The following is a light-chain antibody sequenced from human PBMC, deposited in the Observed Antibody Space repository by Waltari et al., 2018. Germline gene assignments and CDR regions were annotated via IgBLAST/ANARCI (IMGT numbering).Light chain of an antibody. CDR2: SNN. J-gene: IGLJ2*01. Sequence: QSVLTQPPSASGTPGPRGTIPRSGSSSHIGGNSVYSYQQLPGTAPKLLIYSNNQRPSGVPDRFSGSKSGTSASLAISGLQAEDEADYYCAAWDDSLNGPVFGGGTKLTVL. V-gene: IGLV1-44*01. CDR3: AAWDDSLNGPV. CDR1: SSHIGGNS.